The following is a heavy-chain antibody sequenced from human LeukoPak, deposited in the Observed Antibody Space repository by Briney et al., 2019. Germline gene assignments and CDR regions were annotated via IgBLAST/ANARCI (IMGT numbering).Heavy chain of an antibody. CDR3: ARGVPAATDY. Sequence: SETLSLTCTVSGGSISSYYWSWIRQPPGKGLEWIGYIYYSGSTNYNPSLKSRVTISVDTSKNQFSLELSSVTAADTAVYYCARGVPAATDYWGQGTLVTVSS. D-gene: IGHD2-2*01. CDR2: IYYSGST. V-gene: IGHV4-59*13. CDR1: GGSISSYY. J-gene: IGHJ4*02.